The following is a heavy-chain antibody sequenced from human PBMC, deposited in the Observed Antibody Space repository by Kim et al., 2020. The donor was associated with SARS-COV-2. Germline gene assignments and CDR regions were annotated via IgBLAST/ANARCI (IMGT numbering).Heavy chain of an antibody. V-gene: IGHV3-48*02. CDR1: GFTFSSYS. CDR3: ARDPPPEGYSGYYTETTDV. CDR2: ISSSSSTI. D-gene: IGHD5-12*01. J-gene: IGHJ6*02. Sequence: GGSLRLSCAASGFTFSSYSMNWVRQAPGKGLEWVSYISSSSSTIYYADSVMGRFTISRDNAKNSLYLQMNSLRDEDTAVYYCARDPPPEGYSGYYTETTDVWGQGTTVTVSS.